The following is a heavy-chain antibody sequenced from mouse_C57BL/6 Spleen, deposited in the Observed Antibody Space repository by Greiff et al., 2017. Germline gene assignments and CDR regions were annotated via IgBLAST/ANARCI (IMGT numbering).Heavy chain of an antibody. J-gene: IGHJ4*01. V-gene: IGHV1-61*01. CDR2: IYPSDSET. CDR1: GYTFTSYW. Sequence: QVQLQQPGAELVRPGSSVKLSCKASGYTFTSYWMDWVKQRPGQGLEWIGKIYPSDSETHYNQKFKDKATLTVDKSSRTACMQLSGLTSEDSAVYYGARRAVVGGAMDYWGQGTSVTVSS. CDR3: ARRAVVGGAMDY. D-gene: IGHD1-1*01.